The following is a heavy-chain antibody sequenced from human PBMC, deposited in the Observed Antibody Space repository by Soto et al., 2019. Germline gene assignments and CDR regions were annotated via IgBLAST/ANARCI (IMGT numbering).Heavy chain of an antibody. CDR2: ISSSGSTI. J-gene: IGHJ6*02. CDR1: GFTFSSYE. D-gene: IGHD1-26*01. V-gene: IGHV3-48*03. CDR3: AGGFIVGVTIDYYYGMDV. Sequence: GGSLRLSCAASGFTFSSYEMNWVRQAPGKGLEWVSYISSSGSTIYYADSVKGRFTISRDNAKNSLYLQMNSLRAEDTAVYYCAGGFIVGVTIDYYYGMDVWGQGTTVTVSS.